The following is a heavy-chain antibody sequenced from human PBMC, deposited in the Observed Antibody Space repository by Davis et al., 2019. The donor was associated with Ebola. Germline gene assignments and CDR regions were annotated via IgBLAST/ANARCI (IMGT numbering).Heavy chain of an antibody. CDR2: ISNRDGTI. J-gene: IGHJ4*02. Sequence: GGSLRLSCAASGFTFSDYYMSWIRQAPGKGLEWLSYISNRDGTIFYADSVKGRFTISRDNSEKKLYLQMNSLRAEDTAVYYCANEWIVGTPPFDNWGQGTLVTVSS. CDR1: GFTFSDYY. CDR3: ANEWIVGTPPFDN. V-gene: IGHV3-11*04. D-gene: IGHD1-26*01.